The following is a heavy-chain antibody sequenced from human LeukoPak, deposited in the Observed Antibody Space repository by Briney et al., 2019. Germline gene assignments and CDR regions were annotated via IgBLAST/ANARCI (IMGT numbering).Heavy chain of an antibody. V-gene: IGHV3-23*01. Sequence: GGSLRLSCAASGFTFSSYAMSWVRQAPGKGLEWVSAISGSGGSTYYADSVKGRFTISRDNSKNTLYLQMNSLGAEDTAVYYCAKDGAAAGYFDYWGQGTLVTVSS. J-gene: IGHJ4*02. CDR1: GFTFSSYA. CDR2: ISGSGGST. D-gene: IGHD6-13*01. CDR3: AKDGAAAGYFDY.